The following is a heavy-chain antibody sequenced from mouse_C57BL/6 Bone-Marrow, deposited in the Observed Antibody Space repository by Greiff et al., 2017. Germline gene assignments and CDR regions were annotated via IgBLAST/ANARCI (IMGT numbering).Heavy chain of an antibody. Sequence: QVQLKQPGAELVKPGASVKLSCKASGYTFTSYWMHWVKQRPGQGLEWIGMIHPNSGSTNYNEKFKSKATLTVDTSSSTAYMQLSSLTSEDSAVYYCATLIPTWFAYWGQGTLVTVSA. J-gene: IGHJ3*01. CDR2: IHPNSGST. V-gene: IGHV1-64*01. CDR1: GYTFTSYW. CDR3: ATLIPTWFAY.